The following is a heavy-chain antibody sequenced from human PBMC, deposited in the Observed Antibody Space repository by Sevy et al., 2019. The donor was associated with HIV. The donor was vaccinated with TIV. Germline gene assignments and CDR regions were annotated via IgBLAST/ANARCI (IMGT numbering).Heavy chain of an antibody. CDR3: ARSESLAAAGRRGRGKRYGMDV. D-gene: IGHD6-13*01. CDR1: GYTFTSYD. CDR2: MNPKSGNT. J-gene: IGHJ6*02. V-gene: IGHV1-8*01. Sequence: ASVKVSCKASGYTFTSYDINWVRQATGQGLEWMGWMNPKSGNTGYALKFQGRVTMTRNTSISTAYMELSSLRSEDTAVYYCARSESLAAAGRRGRGKRYGMDVWGQGTTVTVSS.